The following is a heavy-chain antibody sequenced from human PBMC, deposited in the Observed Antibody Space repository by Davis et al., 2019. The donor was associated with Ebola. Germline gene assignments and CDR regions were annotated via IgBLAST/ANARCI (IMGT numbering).Heavy chain of an antibody. CDR1: GYTLTELS. J-gene: IGHJ1*01. V-gene: IGHV1-24*01. CDR3: ARGTYYYDSSGYWVGYFQH. Sequence: ASVKVSCKVSGYTLTELSMHWVRQAPGKGLEWMGGFDPEDGETIYAQKFQGRVTITADESTSTAYMELSSLRSEDTAVYYCARGTYYYDSSGYWVGYFQHWGQGTLVTVSS. D-gene: IGHD3-22*01. CDR2: FDPEDGET.